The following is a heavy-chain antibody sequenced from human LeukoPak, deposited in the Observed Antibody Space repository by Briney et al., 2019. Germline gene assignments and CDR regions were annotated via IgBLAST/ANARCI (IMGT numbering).Heavy chain of an antibody. Sequence: PGGSLRLSCAASGFTFDIYGMNWIRQAPGKGLEWVSHISSGSSPKYYADSVRGRFTISRDNAKKSLYLQMNSLRVEDTAVYYCARGDDGAYWGQGTLVTVSP. D-gene: IGHD3-16*01. J-gene: IGHJ4*02. CDR3: ARGDDGAY. V-gene: IGHV3-48*04. CDR2: ISSGSSPK. CDR1: GFTFDIYG.